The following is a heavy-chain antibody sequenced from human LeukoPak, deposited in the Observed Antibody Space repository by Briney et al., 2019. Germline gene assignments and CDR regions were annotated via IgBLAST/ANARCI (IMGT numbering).Heavy chain of an antibody. D-gene: IGHD1-26*01. V-gene: IGHV4-4*02. J-gene: IGHJ4*02. Sequence: MPSETLSLTCAVSGGSISSSNWWSWVRQPPGKGLEWIGEIYHSGSTNYNPSLKSRVTISVDKSKNQFSLKLSSVTAADTAVYYCARGGTYSGSKGGYYFDYWGQGTLVTVSS. CDR3: ARGGTYSGSKGGYYFDY. CDR1: GGSISSSNW. CDR2: IYHSGST.